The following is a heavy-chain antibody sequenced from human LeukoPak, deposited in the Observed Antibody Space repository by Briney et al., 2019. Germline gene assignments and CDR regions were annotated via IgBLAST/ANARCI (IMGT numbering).Heavy chain of an antibody. Sequence: GGSLRLSCSAPGFTFSSYGMNWVRQAPGKGLEWVANINQGGSEKYYVDSVKGRFTISRDNAKNSLYLEMNSLRAEDTAVYFCVRDYCSGGSCYESKWFDPWGQGTLVTVSS. CDR3: VRDYCSGGSCYESKWFDP. J-gene: IGHJ5*02. CDR1: GFTFSSYG. V-gene: IGHV3-7*01. CDR2: INQGGSEK. D-gene: IGHD2-15*01.